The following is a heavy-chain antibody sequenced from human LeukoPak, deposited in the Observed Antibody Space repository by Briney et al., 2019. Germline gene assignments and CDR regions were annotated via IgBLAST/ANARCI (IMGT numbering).Heavy chain of an antibody. CDR2: LYYRRST. J-gene: IGHJ5*02. D-gene: IGHD3-22*01. CDR1: GGSISSSTFY. Sequence: SETLSLTCTLSGGSISSSTFYCGWIRQPPGKGREWFGILYYRRSTCYNQSVKSRLTISVDNSKNQLYLKLSSVTAADTAVYYCARAGYYYASKRKFDPWGQGTLVTVSS. V-gene: IGHV4-39*01. CDR3: ARAGYYYASKRKFDP.